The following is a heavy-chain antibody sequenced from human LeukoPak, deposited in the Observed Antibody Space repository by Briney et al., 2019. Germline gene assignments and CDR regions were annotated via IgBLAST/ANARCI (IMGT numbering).Heavy chain of an antibody. CDR2: INPSGGST. Sequence: ASVKVSCKASGYTFTSYYMHWVRQAPGQGLEWMGIINPSGGSTSYAQKFQGRVTMTRDTSTSTVYMELSSLRSEDTAVYYCARGPRLGYCSSTSCLYYYYYMDVWGKGTTVTVSS. J-gene: IGHJ6*03. CDR1: GYTFTSYY. V-gene: IGHV1-46*01. CDR3: ARGPRLGYCSSTSCLYYYYYMDV. D-gene: IGHD2-2*01.